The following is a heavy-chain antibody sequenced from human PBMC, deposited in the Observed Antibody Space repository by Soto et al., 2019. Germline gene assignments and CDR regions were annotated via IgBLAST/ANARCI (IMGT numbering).Heavy chain of an antibody. CDR1: GGFNNYA. Sequence: SVKISCKASGGFNNYAVSWVRQAPGQGLEWMGVTIPELGTSNYAQRFQGRVTITVDKATNTAYLNLTTLTSEDTAIYFCARMSMNRIDYWGKGTLVPVSS. CDR2: TIPELGTS. J-gene: IGHJ4*02. CDR3: ARMSMNRIDY. V-gene: IGHV1-69*10.